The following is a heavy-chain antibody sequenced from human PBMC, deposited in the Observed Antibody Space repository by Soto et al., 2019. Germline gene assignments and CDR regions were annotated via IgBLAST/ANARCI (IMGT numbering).Heavy chain of an antibody. Sequence: SETLSLTCTVSGGSISPYYWSWIRHSPGKGLEWIGYIYYTGTTRYNPSLKSRVTISVDTSKNQFSLKLSSVTAADTAVYYCARDLAVAGAWFDPWGQGTLVTVSS. CDR3: ARDLAVAGAWFDP. D-gene: IGHD6-19*01. CDR1: GGSISPYY. V-gene: IGHV4-59*12. CDR2: IYYTGTT. J-gene: IGHJ5*02.